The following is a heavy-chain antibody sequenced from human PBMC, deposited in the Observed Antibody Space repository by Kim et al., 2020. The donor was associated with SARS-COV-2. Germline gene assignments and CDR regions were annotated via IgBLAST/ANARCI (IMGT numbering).Heavy chain of an antibody. CDR3: ATQSKRGELHVGSDAFDI. Sequence: ASVKVSCKVSGYTLTELSMHWVRQAPGKGLEWMGGFDPEDGETIYAQKFQGRVTMTEDTSTDTAYMELSSLRSEDTAVYYCATQSKRGELHVGSDAFDIWGQGTMVTVSS. CDR2: FDPEDGET. V-gene: IGHV1-24*01. D-gene: IGHD1-26*01. CDR1: GYTLTELS. J-gene: IGHJ3*02.